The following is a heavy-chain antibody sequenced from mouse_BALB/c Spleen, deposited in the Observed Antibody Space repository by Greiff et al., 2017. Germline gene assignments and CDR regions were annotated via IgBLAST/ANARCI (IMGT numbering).Heavy chain of an antibody. J-gene: IGHJ2*01. CDR2: ISYSGNT. V-gene: IGHV3-2*02. CDR1: GYSITSDYA. CDR3: ARSDYGIPYYIDY. Sequence: EVQRVESGPGLVKPSQSLSLTCTVTGYSITSDYASNWIRQLPGNQLEWMGYISYSGNTSYNPSLKSRISITRDTSKNQFFLQLNSVTTEDTATYYRARSDYGIPYYIDYWGQGTTLTVSS. D-gene: IGHD1-1*01.